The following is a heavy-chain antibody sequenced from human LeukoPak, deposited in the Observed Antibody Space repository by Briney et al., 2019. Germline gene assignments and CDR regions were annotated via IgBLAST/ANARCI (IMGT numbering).Heavy chain of an antibody. V-gene: IGHV1-24*01. CDR1: GYTLTELS. D-gene: IGHD3-9*01. Sequence: ASVKVSCKVSGYTLTELSMHWVRQAPGKGLEWMGGFDPEDGETIYAQKFQGRVTMTEDTSTDTAYMELSSLRSEDTAVYYCATIRYFDWLTNCGMDVWGQGTTVTVSS. CDR2: FDPEDGET. J-gene: IGHJ6*02. CDR3: ATIRYFDWLTNCGMDV.